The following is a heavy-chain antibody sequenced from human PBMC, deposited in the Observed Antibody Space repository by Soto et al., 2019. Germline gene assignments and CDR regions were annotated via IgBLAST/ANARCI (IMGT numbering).Heavy chain of an antibody. CDR2: INPNSGGT. Sequence: ASVKVSCKASGYTFTGYYMHWVRQAPGQGLEWMGWINPNSGGTNYAQKFQGRVTMTRDTSISTAYMELSRLRSDDTAVYYCARDWEDYSRSVSGWSDPWGQGTLVTVSS. CDR1: GYTFTGYY. D-gene: IGHD1-26*01. CDR3: ARDWEDYSRSVSGWSDP. J-gene: IGHJ5*02. V-gene: IGHV1-2*02.